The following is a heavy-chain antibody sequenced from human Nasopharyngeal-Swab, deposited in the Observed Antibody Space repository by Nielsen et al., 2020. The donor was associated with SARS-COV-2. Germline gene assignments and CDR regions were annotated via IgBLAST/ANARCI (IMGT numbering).Heavy chain of an antibody. D-gene: IGHD6-19*01. CDR2: ISGSGGST. Sequence: GGSLRLSCAASGFTSSSYAMSWVRQAPGKGLEWVSAISGSGGSTYYADSVKGRFTISRDNSKNTLYLQMNSLRAEDTAVYYCAKDLPFERIAVAGTAFDYWGQGTLVTVSS. CDR1: GFTSSSYA. CDR3: AKDLPFERIAVAGTAFDY. J-gene: IGHJ4*02. V-gene: IGHV3-23*01.